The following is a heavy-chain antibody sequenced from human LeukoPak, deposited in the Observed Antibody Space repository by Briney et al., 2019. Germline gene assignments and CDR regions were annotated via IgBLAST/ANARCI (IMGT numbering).Heavy chain of an antibody. CDR1: GYTFTGYY. CDR2: INPNSGGT. D-gene: IGHD6-13*01. CDR3: ARGAAAGTIVNWFDP. V-gene: IGHV1-2*06. J-gene: IGHJ5*02. Sequence: ASVKVSCKASGYTFTGYYIHWVRQAPGQGLEWMGRINPNSGGTNYAQKFQGRVTMTRDTSISTAYMELSGLRSDDTAVYYCARGAAAGTIVNWFDPWGQGTLVTVSS.